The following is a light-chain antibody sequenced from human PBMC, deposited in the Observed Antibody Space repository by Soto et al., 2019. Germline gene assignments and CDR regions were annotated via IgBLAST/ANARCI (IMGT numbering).Light chain of an antibody. J-gene: IGKJ3*01. V-gene: IGKV1-33*01. CDR3: QQYDNLPPFT. CDR2: DAS. Sequence: DIQMTQSPSSLSASVGDRVTITCQASQDISNYLNWYQQKPGKAPKLLIYDASNLETGVPSRFSGSVSGTDFTFTISSLQPEDIATYYCQQYDNLPPFTFGTGTKVDIK. CDR1: QDISNY.